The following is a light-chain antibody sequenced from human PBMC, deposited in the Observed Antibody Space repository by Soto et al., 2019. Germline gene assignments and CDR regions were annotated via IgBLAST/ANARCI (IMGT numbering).Light chain of an antibody. CDR2: DAS. CDR1: QSISSS. Sequence: IVLTQSPTTLSLWPGETAVLSCRASQSISSSLSWYQQRPGQAPRLLIYDASNRAPGIPDRCSGSGSGTVFTLNISSIEPEDFALYYCTRRISWITFGQGTRLEIE. V-gene: IGKV3-11*01. CDR3: TRRISWIT. J-gene: IGKJ5*01.